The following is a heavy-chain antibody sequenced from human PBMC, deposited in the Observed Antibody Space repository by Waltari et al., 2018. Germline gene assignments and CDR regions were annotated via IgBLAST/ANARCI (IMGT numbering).Heavy chain of an antibody. CDR3: AKVSGSIRDRRGSPPGDY. D-gene: IGHD3-10*01. CDR1: GFTFSSYG. Sequence: QVHLVESGGGGVQPGRSLRLSCAASGFTFSSYGMPWVRQAPGKGLEWVALISYDGRNQYYADSVKGRFTISRDNSKNTLYLQMSSLRAEDTAVYYCAKVSGSIRDRRGSPPGDYWGQGTLVTVSS. J-gene: IGHJ4*02. V-gene: IGHV3-30*18. CDR2: ISYDGRNQ.